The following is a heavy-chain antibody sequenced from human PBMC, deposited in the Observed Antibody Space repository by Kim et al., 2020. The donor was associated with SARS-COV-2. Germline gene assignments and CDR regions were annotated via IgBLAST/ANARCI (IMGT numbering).Heavy chain of an antibody. V-gene: IGHV3-33*01. J-gene: IGHJ3*02. CDR3: ARPLGIAPNDAFDI. Sequence: ADTVKGRFTIARDNSKNTLYRQMNRLRAEDTAVYYCARPLGIAPNDAFDIWGQGTMVTVSS. D-gene: IGHD6-13*01.